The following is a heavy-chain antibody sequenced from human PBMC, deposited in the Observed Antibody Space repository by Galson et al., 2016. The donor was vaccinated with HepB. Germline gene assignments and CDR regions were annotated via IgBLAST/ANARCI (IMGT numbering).Heavy chain of an antibody. CDR1: GFTFNYYA. Sequence: SLRLSCAASGFTFNYYAMSWVRQAPGKGLEWVSAIGGSGGRTHYADSVKGRFTISRDNSKNTLYLQMNSLRAEDTAGYYCAKDRGGAVPNWFDPWGQGTRVTVSS. CDR2: IGGSGGRT. D-gene: IGHD3-16*01. CDR3: AKDRGGAVPNWFDP. J-gene: IGHJ5*02. V-gene: IGHV3-23*01.